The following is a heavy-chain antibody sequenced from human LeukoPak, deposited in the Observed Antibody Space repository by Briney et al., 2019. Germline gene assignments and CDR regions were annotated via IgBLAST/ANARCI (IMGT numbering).Heavy chain of an antibody. J-gene: IGHJ3*02. V-gene: IGHV3-23*01. CDR2: ISGSGGST. D-gene: IGHD6-13*01. CDR1: GFTFDDYG. CDR3: AKPAAAGNLGDAFDI. Sequence: GGSLRLSCVASGFTFDDYGMHWVRQAPGKGLEWVSAISGSGGSTYYADSVKGRFTISRDNSKNTLYLQMNSLRAEDTAVYYCAKPAAAGNLGDAFDIWGQGTMVTVSS.